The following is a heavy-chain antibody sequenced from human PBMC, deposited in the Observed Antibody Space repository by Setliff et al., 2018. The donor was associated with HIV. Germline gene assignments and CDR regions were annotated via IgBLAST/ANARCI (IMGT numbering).Heavy chain of an antibody. CDR3: VRDPIEGYPDYFDY. Sequence: PGGSLRLSCAATGFTFSSYVLHWVRQAPGKGREWVAVMSTGGDIKIYADSVKGRFTISRYNSKNTLFLQMNSLRPEDTATYYCVRDPIEGYPDYFDYWGQGTLVTVSS. CDR2: MSTGGDIK. CDR1: GFTFSSYV. D-gene: IGHD1-26*01. J-gene: IGHJ4*02. V-gene: IGHV3-30-3*01.